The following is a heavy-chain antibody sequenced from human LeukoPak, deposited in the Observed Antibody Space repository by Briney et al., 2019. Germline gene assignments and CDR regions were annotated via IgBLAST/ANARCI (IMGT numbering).Heavy chain of an antibody. V-gene: IGHV4-59*12. CDR1: GGSISSYY. CDR3: ARAPAGPPYYYMDV. CDR2: IYYSGST. J-gene: IGHJ6*03. Sequence: SETLSLTCTVSGGSISSYYWSWIRQPPGKGLEWIGYIYYSGSTNYNPSLKSRVTISVDTSKNQFSLKLSSLTAADTAVYYCARAPAGPPYYYMDVWGKGTTVTVSS.